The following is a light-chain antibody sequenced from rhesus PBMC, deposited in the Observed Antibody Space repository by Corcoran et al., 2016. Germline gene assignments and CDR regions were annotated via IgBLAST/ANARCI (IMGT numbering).Light chain of an antibody. CDR2: YAN. CDR3: QQGNSNPPP. V-gene: IGKV1-32*02. J-gene: IGKJ4*01. CDR1: QGISSY. Sequence: DIQMSQSPSSLSASVGDRVTITCRASQGISSYLNWYQQKPGKAPKLLFYYANNLASGVPSRISGSGSGTEFTLTFSSLQPEDFATYSCQQGNSNPPPFGGGTKVEIK.